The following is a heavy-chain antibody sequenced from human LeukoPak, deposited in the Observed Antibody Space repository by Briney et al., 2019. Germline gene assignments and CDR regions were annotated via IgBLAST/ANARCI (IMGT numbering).Heavy chain of an antibody. CDR1: GYTFTNYG. J-gene: IGHJ4*02. CDR3: ARDSASTSFPPAYDY. CDR2: ISAHNGNT. D-gene: IGHD3-16*01. V-gene: IGHV1-18*04. Sequence: ASVKVSCKAAGYTFTNYGVTWVRQAPGQGLEWVGWISAHNGNTNYVQKLQDRVTMTTDTSTTTAYLELRNLRSDDTAVYYCARDSASTSFPPAYDYWGQGAVVAVSS.